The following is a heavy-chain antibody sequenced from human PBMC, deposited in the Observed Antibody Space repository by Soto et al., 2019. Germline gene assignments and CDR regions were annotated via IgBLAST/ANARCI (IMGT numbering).Heavy chain of an antibody. J-gene: IGHJ4*02. CDR1: VPSFTSHY. D-gene: IGHD5-12*01. V-gene: IGHV4-34*01. CDR3: GRGRGYRRFVDY. CDR2: GNHRGDN. Sequence: PSETLSLTCNVSVPSFTSHYWTWVRQAPGKGLEWIGEGNHRGDNTYNPSLGGRVAISVDTSKNEFSLKLTSVTGGDTGVYFCGRGRGYRRFVDYWGQGTLVTVSS.